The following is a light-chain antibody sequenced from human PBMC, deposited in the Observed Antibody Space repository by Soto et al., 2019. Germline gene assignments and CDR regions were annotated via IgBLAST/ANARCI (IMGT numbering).Light chain of an antibody. V-gene: IGKV1-5*01. CDR1: QSISRW. CDR2: DAS. Sequence: DIQMTQSPSTLSASVGDRVTITCRASQSISRWLAWYQQKPGKAPKLLIYDASNLESGVPPRLSGSGSGTEFSRTISSLQPDDFGTYYCQQYNYYWTFGQGTRVEIK. CDR3: QQYNYYWT. J-gene: IGKJ1*01.